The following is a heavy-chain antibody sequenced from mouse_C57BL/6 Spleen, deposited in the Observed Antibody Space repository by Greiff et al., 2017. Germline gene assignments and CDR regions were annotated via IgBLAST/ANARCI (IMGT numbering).Heavy chain of an antibody. CDR1: GFTFSDYG. J-gene: IGHJ3*01. V-gene: IGHV5-17*01. D-gene: IGHD2-4*01. CDR2: ISSGSSTI. Sequence: EVNVVESGGGLVKPGGSLKLSCAASGFTFSDYGMHWVRQAPEKGLEWVAYISSGSSTIYYADTVKGRFTISRDNATNTLFLQMTSLRSEDTAMYYCGRDKDSLYDYGGAWYAYWGQGTLVTVSA. CDR3: GRDKDSLYDYGGAWYAY.